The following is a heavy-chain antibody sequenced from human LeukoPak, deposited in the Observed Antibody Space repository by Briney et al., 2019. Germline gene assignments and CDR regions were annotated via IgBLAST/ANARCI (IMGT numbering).Heavy chain of an antibody. CDR2: ISPYDGDT. Sequence: GASVKVSCKASGYTFAIYGISWVRQAPGQGLEWMAWISPYDGDTNYAQNFEGRVTMTTETSTSTAYMELRSLRPDDTAIYYCARDYCTRGGDCYKEDLFDPWGQGTLVTVSS. CDR3: ARDYCTRGGDCYKEDLFDP. CDR1: GYTFAIYG. V-gene: IGHV1-18*01. J-gene: IGHJ5*02. D-gene: IGHD2-21*02.